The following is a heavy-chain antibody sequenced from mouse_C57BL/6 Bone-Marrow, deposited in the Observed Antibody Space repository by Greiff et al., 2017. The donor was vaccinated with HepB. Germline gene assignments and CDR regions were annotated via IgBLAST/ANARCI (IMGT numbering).Heavy chain of an antibody. CDR1: GFTFSDYG. D-gene: IGHD1-1*01. CDR2: ISNLAYSI. CDR3: GRHDYYCSSYPFAY. J-gene: IGHJ3*01. Sequence: EVNVVESGGGLVQPGGSLKLSCAASGFTFSDYGMAWVRQAPRKGPEWVAFISNLAYSIYYADTVTGRFTISRENAKNTLYLEMSSLRSEDTAMYYCGRHDYYCSSYPFAYWGQGTLVTVSA. V-gene: IGHV5-15*01.